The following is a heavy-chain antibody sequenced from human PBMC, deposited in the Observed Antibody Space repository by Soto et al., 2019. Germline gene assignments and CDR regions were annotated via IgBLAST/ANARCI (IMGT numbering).Heavy chain of an antibody. CDR1: GGTFSSYA. CDR3: ASTRVNYDFWSGYYGPDY. Sequence: QVQLVQSGAEVKKPGSSVKVSCKASGGTFSSYAISWVRQAPGQGLEWMGGIIPIFGTANYAQKFQGRVTITADESTSTAYMELSSPRSEDTAVYYCASTRVNYDFWSGYYGPDYWGQGTLVTVSS. V-gene: IGHV1-69*01. D-gene: IGHD3-3*01. J-gene: IGHJ4*02. CDR2: IIPIFGTA.